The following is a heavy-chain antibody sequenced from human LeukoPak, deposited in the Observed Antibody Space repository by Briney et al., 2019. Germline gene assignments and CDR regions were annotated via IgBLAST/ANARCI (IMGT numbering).Heavy chain of an antibody. CDR3: ARREYRSGGTCKGFDP. J-gene: IGHJ5*02. CDR2: ISSSGSTI. D-gene: IGHD2-15*01. V-gene: IGHV3-48*03. Sequence: PGGSLRLSCAASGFIFSSYEMNWVRQAPGKGLEWVSYISSSGSTIYYADSVKGRFTISRDNAKNSLYLQMNSLRAEDTAVYYCARREYRSGGTCKGFDPWGQGTLVTVSS. CDR1: GFIFSSYE.